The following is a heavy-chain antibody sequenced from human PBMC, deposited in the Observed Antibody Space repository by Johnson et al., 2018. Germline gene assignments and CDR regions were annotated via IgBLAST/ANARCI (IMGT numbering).Heavy chain of an antibody. D-gene: IGHD4-17*01. J-gene: IGHJ1*01. CDR2: TRYDGSNK. V-gene: IGHV3-33*01. CDR3: ARARMPYGDYLEYFQH. Sequence: QVQLVQSGGGVVQXGRSLGLSCAASEFTFSTYGMHWVRQAPGKGLEWVAVTRYDGSNKYYADSVKGRFTISRDNSKNTLYLQRNSLRAEDTAVYYCARARMPYGDYLEYFQHWGQGTLVTVSS. CDR1: EFTFSTYG.